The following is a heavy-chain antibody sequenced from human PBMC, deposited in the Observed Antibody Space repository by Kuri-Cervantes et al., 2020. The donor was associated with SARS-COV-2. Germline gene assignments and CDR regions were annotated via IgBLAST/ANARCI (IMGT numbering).Heavy chain of an antibody. V-gene: IGHV3-23*01. Sequence: LSLTCAASGFTFSGHWIHWVRQAPGKGLVWVSAISGSGGSTYYADSVKGRFTISRDNSKNTLYLQMNSLRAEDTAVYYCARDGQWLVLLDYYYYGMDVWGQGTTVTVSS. CDR2: ISGSGGST. CDR1: GFTFSGHW. CDR3: ARDGQWLVLLDYYYYGMDV. J-gene: IGHJ6*02. D-gene: IGHD6-19*01.